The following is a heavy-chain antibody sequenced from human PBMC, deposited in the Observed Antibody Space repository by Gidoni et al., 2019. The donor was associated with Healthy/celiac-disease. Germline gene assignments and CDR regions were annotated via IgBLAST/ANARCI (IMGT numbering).Heavy chain of an antibody. J-gene: IGHJ6*03. CDR2: IIPIFGTA. CDR1: GGTFSSYA. D-gene: IGHD2-2*01. CDR3: ARSKVVPAASTTSGYHYYYYYMDV. V-gene: IGHV1-69*01. Sequence: QVQLVQSGAEVKKPGSSVKVSCKASGGTFSSYAISWVRQAPGQGLEWMGGIIPIFGTANYAQKFQGRVTITADESTSTAYMELSSLRSEDTAVYYCARSKVVPAASTTSGYHYYYYYMDVWGKGTTVTVSS.